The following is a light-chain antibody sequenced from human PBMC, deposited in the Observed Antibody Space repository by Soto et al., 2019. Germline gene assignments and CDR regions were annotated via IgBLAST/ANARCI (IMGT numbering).Light chain of an antibody. J-gene: IGKJ1*01. CDR2: AAF. Sequence: DIQLTQSPSFLSASVGDRVTITCRASQGISSYLAWFQQKPGKAPKLLIYAAFTLQTGVSSRFIGSGSGTDFTLTINSLQPEDFATYYCQQSSSSPWTFGQGTKVEIK. V-gene: IGKV1-39*01. CDR1: QGISSY. CDR3: QQSSSSPWT.